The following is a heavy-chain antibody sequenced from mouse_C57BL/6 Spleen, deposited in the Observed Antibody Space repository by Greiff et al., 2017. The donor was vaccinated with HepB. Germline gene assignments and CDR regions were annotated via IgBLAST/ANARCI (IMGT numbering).Heavy chain of an antibody. CDR2: ISNGGGST. CDR1: GFTFSDYY. J-gene: IGHJ2*01. CDR3: ARQGVYYDYDNSFDY. Sequence: EVQVVESGGGLVQPGGSLKLSCAASGFTFSDYYMYWVRQTPEKRLEWVAYISNGGGSTYYPDTVKGRFTISRDNAKNTLYLQMSRLKSEDTAMYYCARQGVYYDYDNSFDYWGQGTTLTVSS. V-gene: IGHV5-12*01. D-gene: IGHD2-4*01.